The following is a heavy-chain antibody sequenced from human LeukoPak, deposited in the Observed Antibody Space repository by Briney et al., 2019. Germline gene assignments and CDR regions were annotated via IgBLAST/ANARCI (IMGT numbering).Heavy chain of an antibody. Sequence: PSETLSLTCTVSSGSISNYDWSWIRQPAGKGLEWIGRICTSGSTNYNPSLKSRVTMSVDTSKKQFSLKLSSVTAADTAVYYCARLTSSWYQDWYFDLWGRGTLVTVSS. CDR1: SGSISNYD. J-gene: IGHJ2*01. CDR3: ARLTSSWYQDWYFDL. CDR2: ICTSGST. V-gene: IGHV4-4*07. D-gene: IGHD6-13*01.